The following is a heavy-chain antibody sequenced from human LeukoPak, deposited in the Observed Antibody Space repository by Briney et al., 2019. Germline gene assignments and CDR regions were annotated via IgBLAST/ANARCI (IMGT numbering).Heavy chain of an antibody. J-gene: IGHJ4*02. V-gene: IGHV3-48*01. CDR2: ISSSSSTI. CDR1: GFTFSSYN. Sequence: GGSLRLSCAASGFTFSSYNMNWVRQAPGKGLEWVSYISSSSSTIYYADSVKGRFTISRDNAKNSLYLQMNSLRAEDTAVYYCARDLDTAMAEPDYWGQGTLVTVSS. CDR3: ARDLDTAMAEPDY. D-gene: IGHD5-18*01.